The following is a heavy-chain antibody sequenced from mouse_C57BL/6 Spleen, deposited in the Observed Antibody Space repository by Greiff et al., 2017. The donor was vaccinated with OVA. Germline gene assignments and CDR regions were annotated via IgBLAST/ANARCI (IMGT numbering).Heavy chain of an antibody. CDR3: VQNFDV. Sequence: EVMLVESGGGLVQPKGSLKLSCAASGFTFNTYAMHWVRQAPGKGLEWVARLRSKSSNYATYYADSVKDRFTISRDDSQSMLYLQMNNLKTEDTAMYYCVQNFDVWGTGTTVTVSS. J-gene: IGHJ1*03. CDR2: LRSKSSNYAT. V-gene: IGHV10-3*01. CDR1: GFTFNTYA.